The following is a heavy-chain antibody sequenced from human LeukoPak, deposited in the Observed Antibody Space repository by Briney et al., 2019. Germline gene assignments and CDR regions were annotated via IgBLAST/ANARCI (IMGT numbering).Heavy chain of an antibody. J-gene: IGHJ4*02. D-gene: IGHD6-13*01. Sequence: GGSLRLSCAASGFTFSSYEMNWVRQAPGKGLEWVSSISSSSYIYYADSVKGRFTISRDNAKNSLYLQMNSLRAEDTAVYYCARGRGIAASYFDYWGQGTLVTVSS. CDR2: ISSSSYI. V-gene: IGHV3-21*01. CDR3: ARGRGIAASYFDY. CDR1: GFTFSSYE.